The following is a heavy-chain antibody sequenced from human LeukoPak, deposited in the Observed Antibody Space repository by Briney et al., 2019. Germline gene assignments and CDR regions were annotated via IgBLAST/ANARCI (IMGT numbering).Heavy chain of an antibody. J-gene: IGHJ6*03. Sequence: GGSLRLSCAASGFSISNYSMNWVRQAPGKGLEWLSSISSSSTIFYADSVKGRLTISRDNAKNSLFLQMNSLRAEDTAVYYCATEPLYYYYMDVWGKGTTVTVSS. V-gene: IGHV3-48*01. D-gene: IGHD1-14*01. CDR3: ATEPLYYYYMDV. CDR2: ISSSSTI. CDR1: GFSISNYS.